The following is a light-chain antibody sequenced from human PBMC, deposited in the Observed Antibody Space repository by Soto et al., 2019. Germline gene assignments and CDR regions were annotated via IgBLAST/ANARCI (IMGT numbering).Light chain of an antibody. Sequence: EIVLTQSPGTLSLSPGERATLSCRASQSVSSSYLAWYQQKPGQAPRLLIYGASSRATGIPDRFSGSGSGTDFTFTISRLESEDFAVYYCQQYGSSPRTFGQGTKV. CDR3: QQYGSSPRT. CDR2: GAS. CDR1: QSVSSSY. J-gene: IGKJ1*01. V-gene: IGKV3-20*01.